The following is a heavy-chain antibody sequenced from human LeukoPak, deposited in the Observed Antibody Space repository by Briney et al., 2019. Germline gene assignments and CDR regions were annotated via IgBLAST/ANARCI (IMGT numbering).Heavy chain of an antibody. CDR2: ISGSGVNT. CDR3: AKGVYQSLFCSAD. J-gene: IGHJ4*02. CDR1: GFTFSSYA. V-gene: IGHV3-23*01. Sequence: GGSLRLSCAASGFTFSSYAMSWVRQAPGKGLEWVSGISGSGVNTYYADSVKGRFTISRDNSKNTVYLQMNSLRAEDTAEYICAKGVYQSLFCSADGGPGTLVTVSA. D-gene: IGHD6-19*01.